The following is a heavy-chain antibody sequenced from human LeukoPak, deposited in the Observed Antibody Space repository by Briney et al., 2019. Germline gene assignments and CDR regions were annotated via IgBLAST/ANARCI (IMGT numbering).Heavy chain of an antibody. V-gene: IGHV4-38-2*02. CDR1: GYSISSGYY. CDR3: ARGLRGMLDY. D-gene: IGHD2-8*01. Sequence: KTSETLSLTCTVSGYSISSGYYWGWIRQPPGKGLEWIGSIYHSGSTYYNPSLKSRVTISVDTSKNQFSLKLSSVTAADTAVYYCARGLRGMLDYWGQGTLVTVSS. J-gene: IGHJ4*02. CDR2: IYHSGST.